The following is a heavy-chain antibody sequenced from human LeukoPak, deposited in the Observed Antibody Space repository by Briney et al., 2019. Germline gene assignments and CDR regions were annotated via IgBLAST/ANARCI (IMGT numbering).Heavy chain of an antibody. D-gene: IGHD5-18*01. J-gene: IGHJ3*02. CDR2: IYYSGST. CDR1: GGSISSYY. V-gene: IGHV4-59*12. CDR3: ARAEDTAMVNDAFDI. Sequence: TSETLSLTCTVSGGSISSYYWSWIRQPPGKGLEWIGYIYYSGSTNYNPSLKSRVTISVDTSKNQFSLKLSSVTAADTAVYYCARAEDTAMVNDAFDIWGQGTMVTVSS.